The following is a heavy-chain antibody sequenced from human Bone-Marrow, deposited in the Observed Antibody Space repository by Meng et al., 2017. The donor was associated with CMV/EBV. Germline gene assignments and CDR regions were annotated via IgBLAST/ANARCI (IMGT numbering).Heavy chain of an antibody. Sequence: GGSLRLSCAASGFTFSSYEMNWVRQAPGKGLEWVSNISSSGSTIYYADSVKGRFTIYRDNATNSLYLQMNSLRDEDTAVYYCAGGGGVTFDDFDIWGQGTMVTVSS. D-gene: IGHD5-18*01. J-gene: IGHJ3*02. CDR3: AGGGGVTFDDFDI. CDR1: GFTFSSYE. CDR2: ISSSGSTI. V-gene: IGHV3-48*03.